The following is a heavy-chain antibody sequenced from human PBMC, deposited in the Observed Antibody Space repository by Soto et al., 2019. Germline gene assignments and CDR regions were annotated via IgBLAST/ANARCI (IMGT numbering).Heavy chain of an antibody. CDR2: ISAYNGNT. V-gene: IGHV1-18*01. CDR1: GYTFTSYG. D-gene: IGHD1-7*01. Sequence: QVQLVQSGAEVKKPGASVKVSCQASGYTFTSYGISWVRRAPGQGLEWMGWISAYNGNTNYAQKLQGRVTMTTDTSTSTAYMELRSLRSDDTAVYYCARSPGITGVEKYYFAYWGQGPLVTVSS. CDR3: ARSPGITGVEKYYFAY. J-gene: IGHJ4*02.